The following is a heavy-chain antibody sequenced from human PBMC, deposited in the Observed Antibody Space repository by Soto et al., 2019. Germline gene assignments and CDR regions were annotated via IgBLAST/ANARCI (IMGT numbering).Heavy chain of an antibody. V-gene: IGHV5-51*01. Sequence: GESLKISCKGSGYTFTSYSIGWVRQMPGKGLEWMGIIYPGDSDTRYSPSFQGQVTISVDKSISTAYLQWSSLKAADTAMYYCARIGLAYGPFDYWGQGTLVTVS. J-gene: IGHJ4*02. CDR3: ARIGLAYGPFDY. CDR1: GYTFTSYS. D-gene: IGHD3-10*01. CDR2: IYPGDSDT.